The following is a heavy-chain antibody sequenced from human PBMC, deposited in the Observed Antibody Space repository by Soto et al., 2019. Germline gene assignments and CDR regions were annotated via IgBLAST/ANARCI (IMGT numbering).Heavy chain of an antibody. J-gene: IGHJ4*02. CDR3: AGVFTDEKSKYYFDY. Sequence: QVQLVQSGAEVQKPGSSVKVSCKASGGTFSRYAISWVRQAPGQGLEWMGGIIPIFGTANYAQKFQGRVTITADESTSTAYMELSSLRSEDTAVYYCAGVFTDEKSKYYFDYWGQGTLVTVSS. D-gene: IGHD2-8*02. V-gene: IGHV1-69*01. CDR1: GGTFSRYA. CDR2: IIPIFGTA.